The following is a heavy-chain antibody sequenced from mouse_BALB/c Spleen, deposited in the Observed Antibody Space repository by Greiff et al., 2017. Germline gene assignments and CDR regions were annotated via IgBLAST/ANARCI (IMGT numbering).Heavy chain of an antibody. CDR2: IYPGNGDT. CDR1: GYTFTSYN. J-gene: IGHJ2*01. CDR3: ARLRGRDFDY. Sequence: LQQPGAELVKPGASVKMSCKASGYTFTSYNMHWVKQTPGQGLEWIGAIYPGNGDTSYNQKFKGKATLTADKSSSTAYMQLSSLTSEDSAVYYCARLRGRDFDYWGQGTTLTVSS. V-gene: IGHV1-12*01. D-gene: IGHD1-1*01.